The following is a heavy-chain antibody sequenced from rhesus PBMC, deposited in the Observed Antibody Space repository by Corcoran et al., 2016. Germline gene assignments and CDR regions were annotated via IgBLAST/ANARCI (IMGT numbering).Heavy chain of an antibody. CDR1: GGSISSNY. V-gene: IGHV4-173*01. Sequence: QLQLQESGPGLVKPSETLSLTCAVSGGSISSNYWSWIRQPPGKGLELIGRISGSGGSTDYNPSIKSRVTISTDTSKNQFSLKLSSVTAADTAVYYCARDLTIVVVFEGFDYWGQGVLVTVSS. CDR3: ARDLTIVVVFEGFDY. D-gene: IGHD3-16*01. CDR2: ISGSGGST. J-gene: IGHJ4*01.